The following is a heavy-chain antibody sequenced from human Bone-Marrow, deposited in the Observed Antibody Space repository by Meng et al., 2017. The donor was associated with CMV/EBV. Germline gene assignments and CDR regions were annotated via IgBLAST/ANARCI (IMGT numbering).Heavy chain of an antibody. CDR1: GFTVSSNY. J-gene: IGHJ6*02. V-gene: IGHV3-53*01. D-gene: IGHD3-3*01. CDR3: ARGVKRSFFNYYYGMDV. CDR2: IYSGGST. Sequence: GGSLRLSCAASGFTVSSNYMSWVRQAPGKGLEWVSVIYSGGSTYYADSVKGRFTISRDNPKNTLYLQMNSLRAEDTAVYYCARGVKRSFFNYYYGMDVWGQGNTVNVAS.